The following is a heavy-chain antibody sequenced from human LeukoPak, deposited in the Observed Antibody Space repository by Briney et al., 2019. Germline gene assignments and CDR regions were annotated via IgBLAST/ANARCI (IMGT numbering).Heavy chain of an antibody. D-gene: IGHD6-19*01. V-gene: IGHV3-43*02. CDR2: ISGDGGRT. CDR1: GFTFDDYA. Sequence: GGSLRLSCAASGFTFDDYAMHWVRQAPGKGLEWVSLISGDGGRTYYADSVKGRFTISRDNSKNSLYLQMNNLRTHDTALYYYAKDRAVAGRGTLYFFYYGMDVWGQGTTVTVSS. J-gene: IGHJ6*02. CDR3: AKDRAVAGRGTLYFFYYGMDV.